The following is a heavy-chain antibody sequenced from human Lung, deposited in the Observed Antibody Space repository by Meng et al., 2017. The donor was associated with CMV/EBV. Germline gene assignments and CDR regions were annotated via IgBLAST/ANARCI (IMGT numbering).Heavy chain of an antibody. CDR2: ISYDGTNK. V-gene: IGHV3-30-3*01. CDR3: ARDQVDY. J-gene: IGHJ4*02. CDR1: GFTFSSYA. Sequence: SLKISCAASGFTFSSYAMHWVRQAPGKGLEWVAVISYDGTNKYYADSVKGRFTISRDNSKNTLYLQMNSLRAEDTAVCYCARDQVDYWGQGTLVTVSS.